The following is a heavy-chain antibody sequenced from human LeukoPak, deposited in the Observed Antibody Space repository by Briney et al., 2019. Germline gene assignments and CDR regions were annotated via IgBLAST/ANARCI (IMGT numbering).Heavy chain of an antibody. V-gene: IGHV4-30-2*01. CDR2: IYHSGST. J-gene: IGHJ4*02. CDR1: GGSISSGGYY. Sequence: SQTLSLTCTVSGGSISSGGYYWSWIRQPPGKGLEWIGYIYHSGSTYYNPSLKSRVTISVDRSKNQFSLKLSSVTAADTAVYYCARAIWNGAFDYWGQGTLVTVSS. CDR3: ARAIWNGAFDY. D-gene: IGHD1-1*01.